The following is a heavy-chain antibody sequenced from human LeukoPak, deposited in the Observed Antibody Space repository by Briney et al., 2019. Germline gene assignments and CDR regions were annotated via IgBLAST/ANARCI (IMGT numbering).Heavy chain of an antibody. CDR2: IIPILGIA. J-gene: IGHJ4*02. Sequence: SVKVSCKASGGTFSSYAISWVRQAPRQGLEWMGRIIPILGIANYAQKFQGRVTITADKSTSTAYMELSSLRSEDTAVYYCARYYYDSSGYYYWGQGTLVTVSS. V-gene: IGHV1-69*04. CDR1: GGTFSSYA. D-gene: IGHD3-22*01. CDR3: ARYYYDSSGYYY.